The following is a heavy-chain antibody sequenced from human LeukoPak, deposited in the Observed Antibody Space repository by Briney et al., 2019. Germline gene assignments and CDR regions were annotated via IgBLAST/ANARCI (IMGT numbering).Heavy chain of an antibody. D-gene: IGHD4-11*01. CDR2: IKPNSGET. J-gene: IGHJ4*02. Sequence: ASVKVSGKTSGYTFTDYYIHWWRQAPGQRLEWRGWIKPNSGETNSAQKFQGRVTVTGDTSISTAYMELRRVRSDDTAVYYCARDRDYSNTERGFDYWGQGTLVTVPS. V-gene: IGHV1-2*02. CDR3: ARDRDYSNTERGFDY. CDR1: GYTFTDYY.